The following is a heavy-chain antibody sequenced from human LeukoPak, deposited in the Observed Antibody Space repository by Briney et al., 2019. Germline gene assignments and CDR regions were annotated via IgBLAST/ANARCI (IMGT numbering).Heavy chain of an antibody. CDR3: ARDPYTSSWYWAFDI. Sequence: GGSLRLSCAASGLTVSGNYMTWVRQAPGKGLEWVSVIYSGGSTYYADSVKGRFTISRDSSKNTLYLQMNSLRPEDTAVYYCARDPYTSSWYWAFDIWGQETMVTVSS. J-gene: IGHJ3*02. CDR2: IYSGGST. D-gene: IGHD6-13*01. CDR1: GLTVSGNY. V-gene: IGHV3-66*02.